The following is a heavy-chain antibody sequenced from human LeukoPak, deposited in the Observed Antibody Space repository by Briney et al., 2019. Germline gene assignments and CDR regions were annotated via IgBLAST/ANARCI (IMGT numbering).Heavy chain of an antibody. CDR1: GGTFSSYA. CDR2: IIPIFGTA. V-gene: IGHV1-69*06. CDR3: ARLPPTHGYSGYGGIDY. D-gene: IGHD5-12*01. Sequence: ASVKVSCKASGGTFSSYAISWVRQAPGQGLEWMGGIIPIFGTANYAQKFQGRVTITANKSTSTAYMELSSLRSEDTAVYYCARLPPTHGYSGYGGIDYWGQGTLVTVSS. J-gene: IGHJ4*02.